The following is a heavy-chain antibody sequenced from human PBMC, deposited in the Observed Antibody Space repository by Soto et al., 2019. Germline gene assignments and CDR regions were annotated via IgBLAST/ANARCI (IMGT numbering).Heavy chain of an antibody. D-gene: IGHD3-10*01. Sequence: PGGSLRLSCAASGFTFSSYGMHWVRQAPGKGLEWVAVIWYDGSNKYYADSVKGRFIISRDDSKNTLFMQMNSLRVEDTAVYYCAIRGLSKSEVRGYFDYWGRGTLVTVSS. CDR1: GFTFSSYG. CDR2: IWYDGSNK. J-gene: IGHJ4*02. CDR3: AIRGLSKSEVRGYFDY. V-gene: IGHV3-33*01.